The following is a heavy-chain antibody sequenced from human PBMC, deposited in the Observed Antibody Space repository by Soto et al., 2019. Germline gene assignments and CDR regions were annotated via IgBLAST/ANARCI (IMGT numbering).Heavy chain of an antibody. Sequence: GGSLRLSCAASGFTFSSYAMSWVRQAPGKGLEWVSAISGSGGSTYYADSVKGRFTIHRDNSKNTLYLQMNILRAEDTAVYSCSKAPATYYYDSSGYLFDYWGQGTLVTVSS. CDR2: ISGSGGST. D-gene: IGHD3-22*01. CDR3: SKAPATYYYDSSGYLFDY. V-gene: IGHV3-23*01. CDR1: GFTFSSYA. J-gene: IGHJ4*02.